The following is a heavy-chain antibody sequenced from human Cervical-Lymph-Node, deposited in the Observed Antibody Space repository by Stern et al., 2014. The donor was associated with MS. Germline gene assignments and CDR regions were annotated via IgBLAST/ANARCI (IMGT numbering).Heavy chain of an antibody. D-gene: IGHD2-2*01. J-gene: IGHJ4*02. V-gene: IGHV1-69*06. Sequence: QMQLVQSGAEVKKPGSSVKVSCKTSGDTFVNYAVSWVRQAPGLGLEWMGGIVPRFGTSTSARKFRDRIHLTADKSSNTTYMELRNLRFEDTAVYYCAREYATSAHPFDFWGQGTLLTVSS. CDR2: IVPRFGTS. CDR3: AREYATSAHPFDF. CDR1: GDTFVNYA.